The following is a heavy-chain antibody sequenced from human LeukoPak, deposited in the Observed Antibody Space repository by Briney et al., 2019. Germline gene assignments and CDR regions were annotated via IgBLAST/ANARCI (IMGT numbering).Heavy chain of an antibody. Sequence: ASVKVSCKASGYTFTTYGISWVRQAPGQGLEWMGWINPNSGGTNYAQKFQGRVTMTRDTSISTAYMELSRLRSDDTAVYYCARSDRRAYCGGDCIDAFDIWGQGTMVTVSS. D-gene: IGHD2-21*01. J-gene: IGHJ3*02. CDR3: ARSDRRAYCGGDCIDAFDI. CDR2: INPNSGGT. V-gene: IGHV1-2*02. CDR1: GYTFTTYG.